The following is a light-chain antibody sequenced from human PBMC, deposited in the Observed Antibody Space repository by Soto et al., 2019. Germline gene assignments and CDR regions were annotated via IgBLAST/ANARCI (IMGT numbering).Light chain of an antibody. CDR1: QSVSSY. CDR2: DAS. CDR3: QQYGSSPRT. V-gene: IGKV3-20*01. Sequence: EIVLTQSPGTLSLSPGERATLSCRASQSVSSYLAWYQQKPGQAPRLLIYDASNRATGISARFSGSGSGTDFTLTISRLEPEDFAVYYCQQYGSSPRTFGQGTKVDIK. J-gene: IGKJ1*01.